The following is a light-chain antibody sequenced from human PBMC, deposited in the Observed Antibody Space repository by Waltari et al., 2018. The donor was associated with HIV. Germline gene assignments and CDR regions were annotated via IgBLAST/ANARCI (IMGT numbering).Light chain of an antibody. CDR3: TSYTTGSTRV. Sequence: QFALTQPATVSGSPGQSTTISCSGTHTDISGFNYVHCYQHNPGKAPKLILYEDTTRPSAVSLRFFASTSGNTASLTIAGRRAEDEADYYCTSYTTGSTRVFGGGTKLTVL. J-gene: IGLJ3*02. V-gene: IGLV2-14*01. CDR2: EDT. CDR1: HTDISGFNY.